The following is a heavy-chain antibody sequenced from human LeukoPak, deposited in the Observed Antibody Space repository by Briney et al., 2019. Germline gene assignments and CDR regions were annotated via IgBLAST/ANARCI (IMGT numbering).Heavy chain of an antibody. CDR1: GYTFTSYY. CDR3: ARDQEVVVTATVFDY. V-gene: IGHV1-46*01. D-gene: IGHD2-21*02. CDR2: INPSGGST. J-gene: IGHJ4*02. Sequence: ASVKVSCKASGYTFTSYYMHWVRQAPGQGLEWMGIINPSGGSTSYAQKFQGRVTMTRDTSTSTVYMELSSLRSEDTAVYYCARDQEVVVTATVFDYWGQGTLVTVSS.